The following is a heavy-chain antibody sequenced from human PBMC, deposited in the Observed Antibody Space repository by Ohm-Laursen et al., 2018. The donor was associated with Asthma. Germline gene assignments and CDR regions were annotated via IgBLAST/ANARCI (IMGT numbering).Heavy chain of an antibody. CDR2: IYYSGST. CDR1: GGAIRSYY. V-gene: IGHV4-59*01. Sequence: TLALTCTVSGGAIRSYYWSGIRQPPGKGLEGIGYIYYSGSTNYNPSLKSRVTISLDTSENQCSLKLRSVNAADTDVYYCAREPYYYDSSGYAEGHFDYWGQGNLVTVSS. D-gene: IGHD3-22*01. CDR3: AREPYYYDSSGYAEGHFDY. J-gene: IGHJ4*02.